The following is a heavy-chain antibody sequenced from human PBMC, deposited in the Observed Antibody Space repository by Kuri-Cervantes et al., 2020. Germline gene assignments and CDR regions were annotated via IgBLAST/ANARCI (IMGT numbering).Heavy chain of an antibody. J-gene: IGHJ1*01. Sequence: SETLSLTCTVSGGSINSSTYYWGWIRQPPGKGLEWIGTIYYSGSTYYNPSLKSRVTISVDTSKNHFSLKLSSVTAADTAVYYCARAYYYDSSGYYYRPVSPYFQHWGQGTLVTVSS. CDR2: IYYSGST. CDR3: ARAYYYDSSGYYYRPVSPYFQH. V-gene: IGHV4-39*02. CDR1: GGSINSSTYY. D-gene: IGHD3-22*01.